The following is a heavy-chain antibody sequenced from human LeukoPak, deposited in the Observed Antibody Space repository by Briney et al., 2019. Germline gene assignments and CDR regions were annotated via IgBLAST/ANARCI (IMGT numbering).Heavy chain of an antibody. CDR3: ARVPSGSVWYRLDY. CDR2: ISSTSNYI. D-gene: IGHD6-19*01. V-gene: IGHV3-21*01. Sequence: GGSLRLSCAASGFPFSTYTMIWVRQAPGKGLQWVSSISSTSNYIYHADSIKGRFTVSRNNGNSSLFLQMNSLRAEDTAVYYCARVPSGSVWYRLDYWGQGTLVTVSS. CDR1: GFPFSTYT. J-gene: IGHJ4*02.